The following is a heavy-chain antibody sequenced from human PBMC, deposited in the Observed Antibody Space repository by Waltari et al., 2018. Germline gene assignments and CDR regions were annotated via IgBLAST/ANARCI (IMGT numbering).Heavy chain of an antibody. V-gene: IGHV1-2*02. CDR3: ARELVAVAGSRPNALDI. D-gene: IGHD6-19*01. Sequence: QVQLVQSGAEVKKPGASVKVSCKDSGYTFTGHYVQWVRQDPGQRLEWMGWINPNSGVTNYSQKFQGRVTMTRDTSINIAYMELTRLTSDDTAVYFCARELVAVAGSRPNALDIWGQGTVVTVSS. CDR1: GYTFTGHY. CDR2: INPNSGVT. J-gene: IGHJ3*02.